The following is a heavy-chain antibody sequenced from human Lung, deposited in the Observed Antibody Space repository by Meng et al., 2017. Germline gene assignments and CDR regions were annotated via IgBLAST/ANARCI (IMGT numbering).Heavy chain of an antibody. D-gene: IGHD5/OR15-5a*01. J-gene: IGHJ4*02. V-gene: IGHV4-4*07. Sequence: VQLQESGPGLVTPSETLSRTCDVSGGSISGYFWTWIRQPAGKGLDWIGRVYSSGSANYNPSLKSRVTMSVDRSKNQFSLQLTSVTAADTAVYYCARGVGSLDFWGQGALVTVSS. CDR3: ARGVGSLDF. CDR1: GGSISGYF. CDR2: VYSSGSA.